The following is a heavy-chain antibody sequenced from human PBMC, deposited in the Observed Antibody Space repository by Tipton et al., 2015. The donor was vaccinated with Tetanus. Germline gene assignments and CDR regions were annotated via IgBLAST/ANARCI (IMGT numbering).Heavy chain of an antibody. CDR3: VRSYAGSYPY. V-gene: IGHV6-1*01. D-gene: IGHD3-10*01. CDR1: GDSVSSNSAA. Sequence: GLVKPSQTLSLTCAISGDSVSSNSAAWNWIRQSPSRGLEWLGRTYYRSKWYNDYAVSVKSRITINPDTSKNQFSLQLTSATAADTAIYYCVRSYAGSYPYWGQGILVTVSS. CDR2: TYYRSKWYN. J-gene: IGHJ4*02.